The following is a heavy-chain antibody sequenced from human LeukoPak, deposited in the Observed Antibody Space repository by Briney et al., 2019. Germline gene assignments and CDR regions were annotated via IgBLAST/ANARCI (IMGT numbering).Heavy chain of an antibody. D-gene: IGHD3-9*01. CDR2: IIPIFGTA. CDR1: GYTFTGYY. J-gene: IGHJ4*02. Sequence: SVKVSCKASGYTFTGYYMHWVRQAPGQGLEWMGGIIPIFGTANYAQKFQGRVTITADESTSTAYMELSSLRSEDTAVYYCARDLYDILTGYPTDWGQGTLVTVSS. CDR3: ARDLYDILTGYPTD. V-gene: IGHV1-69*13.